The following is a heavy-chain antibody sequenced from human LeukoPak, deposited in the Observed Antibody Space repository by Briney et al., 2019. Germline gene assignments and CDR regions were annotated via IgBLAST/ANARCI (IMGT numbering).Heavy chain of an antibody. Sequence: GGSLRLSCAATGFTFSSYEMNWVRQAPGKGLEWVSYISSSGSTIYYADSVKGRFTISRDNAKNSLYLQMNSLRVEDTAVYYCVRDKLVGPSRLDHWGQGTLVTVSS. CDR2: ISSSGSTI. CDR1: GFTFSSYE. D-gene: IGHD1-26*01. V-gene: IGHV3-48*03. J-gene: IGHJ4*02. CDR3: VRDKLVGPSRLDH.